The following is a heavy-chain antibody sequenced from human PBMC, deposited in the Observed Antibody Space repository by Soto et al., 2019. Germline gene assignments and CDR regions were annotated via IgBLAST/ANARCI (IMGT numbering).Heavy chain of an antibody. D-gene: IGHD3-16*02. Sequence: SVKVSCKASGFTFTSSAVQWVRQARGQRLEWIGWIVVGSGNTNYAQKFLERVTITRDMSTSTAYMELSSLRSEDTAVYYCAATSYDYVWGSYRSIYYYYGMDVWGQGTTVTVSS. CDR1: GFTFTSSA. CDR2: IVVGSGNT. CDR3: AATSYDYVWGSYRSIYYYYGMDV. V-gene: IGHV1-58*01. J-gene: IGHJ6*02.